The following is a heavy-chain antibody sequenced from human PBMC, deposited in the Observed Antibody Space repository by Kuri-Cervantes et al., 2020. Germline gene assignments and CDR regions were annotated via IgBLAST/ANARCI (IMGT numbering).Heavy chain of an antibody. V-gene: IGHV3-30*03. Sequence: GESLKISCVASGFTFSNYDMHWVRQAPGKGLEWVAATSKGGNVKIYTDSVRGRFTISRDNARNSLFLQMNSLRAEDTALYYCAREAFFCDDYWGQGTLVTDSS. D-gene: IGHD3-3*02. CDR1: GFTFSNYD. J-gene: IGHJ4*02. CDR3: AREAFFCDDY. CDR2: TSKGGNVK.